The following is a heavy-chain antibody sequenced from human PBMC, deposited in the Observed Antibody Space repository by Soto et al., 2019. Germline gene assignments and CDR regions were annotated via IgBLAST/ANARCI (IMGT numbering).Heavy chain of an antibody. CDR3: VRGGVY. CDR2: ISSSGSTM. CDR1: GFTFSNYE. D-gene: IGHD2-8*01. J-gene: IGHJ4*02. Sequence: GGSLRLSCGASGFTFSNYEMNWVRQAPGKGLEWVSYISSSGSTMYYADSVKGRFTISRDNAKNSLYLQMNSLKVEDTAVYYCVRGGVYWGQGTLVTVAS. V-gene: IGHV3-48*03.